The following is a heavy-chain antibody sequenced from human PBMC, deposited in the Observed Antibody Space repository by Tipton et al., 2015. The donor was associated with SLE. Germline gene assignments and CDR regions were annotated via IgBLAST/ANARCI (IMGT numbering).Heavy chain of an antibody. Sequence: TLSLTCTVSGGSISSGGYYWGWIRQPPGKGLEWIGSIYYSGSTYYNPSLKSRVTISVDTSKNQFSLKLSSVTAADTAVYYCARQGDEHIVVVIAKSWFDPWGQGTLVTVSS. J-gene: IGHJ5*02. CDR2: IYYSGST. D-gene: IGHD2-21*01. CDR3: ARQGDEHIVVVIAKSWFDP. V-gene: IGHV4-39*07. CDR1: GGSISSGGYY.